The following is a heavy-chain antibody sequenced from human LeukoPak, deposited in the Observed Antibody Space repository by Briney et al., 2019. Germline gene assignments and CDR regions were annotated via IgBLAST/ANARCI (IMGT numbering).Heavy chain of an antibody. D-gene: IGHD6-19*01. CDR3: TRLVAVAGEDY. CDR1: GFTFSSYE. J-gene: IGHJ4*02. V-gene: IGHV3-48*03. Sequence: GGSLRLSCAASGFTFSSYEMNWVRQAPGKGLEWVSYISSSGRTMYYADSVKGRFTISRDNAKNSLYLQMNSLKTEDTAVYYCTRLVAVAGEDYWGQGTLVTVSS. CDR2: ISSSGRTM.